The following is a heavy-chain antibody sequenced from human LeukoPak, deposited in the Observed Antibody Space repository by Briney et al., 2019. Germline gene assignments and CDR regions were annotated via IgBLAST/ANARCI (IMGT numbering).Heavy chain of an antibody. V-gene: IGHV3-15*01. D-gene: IGHD4-17*01. CDR2: IKSKTDGGTT. CDR3: TTDSTVTLRNDY. Sequence: GGSLRLSCAASGFTFSNAWMSWVRQAPGKGLEWVGRIKSKTDGGTTDYAAPVKGRSTISRDDSKNTLYLQMNSLKTEDTAVYYCTTDSTVTLRNDYWGQGTLVTVSS. J-gene: IGHJ4*02. CDR1: GFTFSNAW.